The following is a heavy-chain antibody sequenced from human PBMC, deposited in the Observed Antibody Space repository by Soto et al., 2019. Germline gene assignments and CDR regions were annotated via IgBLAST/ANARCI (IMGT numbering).Heavy chain of an antibody. Sequence: VQLLQSGHEVKEPGASMKASCKTSSYTFMTYCMNRVRQAQGQGLEWLGSISGYNGKTNYAQKVQYRITLTIATTTNTANMELRSASSDDADVYYCASGVVVRGVISIDYWGQGTLVSVSS. D-gene: IGHD3-10*01. V-gene: IGHV1-18*04. CDR3: ASGVVVRGVISIDY. J-gene: IGHJ4*02. CDR2: ISGYNGKT. CDR1: SYTFMTYC.